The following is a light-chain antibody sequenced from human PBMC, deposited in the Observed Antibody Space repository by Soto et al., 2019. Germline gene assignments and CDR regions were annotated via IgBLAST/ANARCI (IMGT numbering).Light chain of an antibody. V-gene: IGLV2-14*01. Sequence: QSVLTQPASVSGSPGQSITISCTGTSSDVGGYNYVSWYQQHPGKAPKLMIYEVSNRPSGVSNRFSGSKSGNTASLTISGLQAEDEADDYCSSSTSSSTLGVFGGGTKLTVL. CDR1: SSDVGGYNY. J-gene: IGLJ2*01. CDR3: SSSTSSSTLGV. CDR2: EVS.